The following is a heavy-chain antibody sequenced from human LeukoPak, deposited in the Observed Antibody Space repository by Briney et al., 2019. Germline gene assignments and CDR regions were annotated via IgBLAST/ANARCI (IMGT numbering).Heavy chain of an antibody. J-gene: IGHJ4*02. CDR3: AGSSGWYYFDY. D-gene: IGHD6-19*01. V-gene: IGHV3-30*03. CDR2: ISYDGSNK. Sequence: GGSLRLSCAASGFTFSSYGMHWVRQAPGKGLEWVAVISYDGSNKYYADSVKGRFTISRDNSKNTLYLQMNSLRAEDTAVYYCAGSSGWYYFDYWGQGTLVTVSS. CDR1: GFTFSSYG.